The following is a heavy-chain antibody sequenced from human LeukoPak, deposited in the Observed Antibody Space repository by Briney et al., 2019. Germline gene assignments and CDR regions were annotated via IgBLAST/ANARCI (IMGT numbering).Heavy chain of an antibody. Sequence: SETLSLTCTLSGVSISRYYWSWIRLPPGKALEWMANIYYTGDTNYNPSLQSRVTISVDASKGQFSLNLGSVTAADTAVYYCARGFQWHPKPNAFDIWGQGTMVTVSS. J-gene: IGHJ3*02. D-gene: IGHD2-8*01. CDR3: ARGFQWHPKPNAFDI. V-gene: IGHV4-59*01. CDR1: GVSISRYY. CDR2: IYYTGDT.